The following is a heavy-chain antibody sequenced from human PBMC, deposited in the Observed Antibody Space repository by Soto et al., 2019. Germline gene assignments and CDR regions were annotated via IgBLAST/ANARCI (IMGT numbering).Heavy chain of an antibody. D-gene: IGHD5-12*01. CDR1: GYTFTSYA. CDR3: ARSGYSGYDSGADFDY. V-gene: IGHV1-3*01. Sequence: QVQLVQSGAEVKKPGASVKVSCKASGYTFTSYAMHWVRQAPGQRLEWMGWINAGNGNTKYSQKFQGRVTITRDTSESTAYMELSSLRSEDTAVYYWARSGYSGYDSGADFDYWGQGTLVTVSS. J-gene: IGHJ4*02. CDR2: INAGNGNT.